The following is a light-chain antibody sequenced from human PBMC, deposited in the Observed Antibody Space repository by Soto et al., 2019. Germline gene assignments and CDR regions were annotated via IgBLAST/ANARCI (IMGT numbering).Light chain of an antibody. V-gene: IGKV1-5*01. CDR1: QNIRNW. Sequence: DIQMTQSPSTLYASVGDSVTITCRASQNIRNWLAWYQQKPGKSPNPLIYDDSSLKSGVPARFSGSGSGTEFTLTISSLQPDDFATYYCQQYNTYSTFGQGTRLDIK. CDR3: QQYNTYST. J-gene: IGKJ5*01. CDR2: DDS.